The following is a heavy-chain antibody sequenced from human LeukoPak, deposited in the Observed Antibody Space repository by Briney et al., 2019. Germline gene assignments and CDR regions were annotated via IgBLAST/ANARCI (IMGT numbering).Heavy chain of an antibody. V-gene: IGHV7-4-1*02. CDR1: GYTFTSYA. D-gene: IGHD3-10*01. CDR3: ARDGVWFGELFLREHAFDI. Sequence: ASVKVSCKASGYTFTSYAMNWVRQAPGQGLEWMGWINTNTGNPTYAQGFTGRFVFSLGTSVSTAYLQISSLKAEDTAVYYCARDGVWFGELFLREHAFDIWGQGTMLTVSS. J-gene: IGHJ3*02. CDR2: INTNTGNP.